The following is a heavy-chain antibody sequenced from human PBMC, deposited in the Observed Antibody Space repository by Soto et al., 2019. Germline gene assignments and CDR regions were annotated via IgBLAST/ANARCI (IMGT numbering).Heavy chain of an antibody. CDR3: ARGLRDWFDP. J-gene: IGHJ5*02. CDR2: IYYSGST. Sequence: SETLSLTCTVSGGSIISGGYYFIWIRQHPGKGLELIGYIYYSGSTYYNPSLKSRVTISVDTSKNQFSLKLSSVTAADTAVYYCARGLRDWFDPWGQGTLVTVSS. V-gene: IGHV4-31*03. CDR1: GGSIISGGYY.